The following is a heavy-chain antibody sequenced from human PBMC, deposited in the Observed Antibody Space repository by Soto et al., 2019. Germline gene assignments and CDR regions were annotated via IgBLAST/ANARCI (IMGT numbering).Heavy chain of an antibody. CDR2: ISSSGTYI. CDR3: ARDLPNLPGEAV. Sequence: EVQLVESGGGLVKPGGSLRLSCAASGFTFSTYSMNWVRQAPGKGLEWVSSISSSGTYIYYADSVKGRFTISRDHAKNSLFLQMNSLRAEDTAVYYCARDLPNLPGEAVWGQGPLVTVSS. J-gene: IGHJ4*02. V-gene: IGHV3-21*01. D-gene: IGHD3-16*01. CDR1: GFTFSTYS.